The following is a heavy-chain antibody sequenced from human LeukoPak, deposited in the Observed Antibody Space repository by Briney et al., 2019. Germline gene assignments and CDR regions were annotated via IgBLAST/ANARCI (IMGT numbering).Heavy chain of an antibody. J-gene: IGHJ4*02. CDR2: IKHDGSEK. V-gene: IGHV3-7*01. Sequence: GGSLRLSCAASGFIFTNYFMSWVRQAPGKGLEWVASIKHDGSEKYYVDSVRGRFTISRDNTKNSLYLQMSSLRAEDTAVYYCATDRGWRTSGYYLYYFEYWGQGTLVTVSS. CDR1: GFIFTNYF. D-gene: IGHD3-3*01. CDR3: ATDRGWRTSGYYLYYFEY.